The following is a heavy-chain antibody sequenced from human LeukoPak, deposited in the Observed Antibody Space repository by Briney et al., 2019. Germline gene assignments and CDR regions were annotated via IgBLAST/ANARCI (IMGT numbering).Heavy chain of an antibody. CDR1: GFTFSSYA. D-gene: IGHD2-2*02. V-gene: IGHV3-23*01. CDR2: ISGSGGST. CDR3: AKDRGYCSSTSCYIDY. Sequence: QPGGSLRLSCAASGFTFSSYAMSWVRQAPGKGLEWVSAISGSGGSTYYADSVKGRFTISRDNSKNTLYLQMNSLRAEDTAVYYCAKDRGYCSSTSCYIDYWGQGTLVTVSS. J-gene: IGHJ4*02.